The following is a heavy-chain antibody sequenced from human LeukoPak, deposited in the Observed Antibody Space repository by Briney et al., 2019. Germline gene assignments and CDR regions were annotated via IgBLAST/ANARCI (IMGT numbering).Heavy chain of an antibody. CDR1: GFTFSSYA. V-gene: IGHV3-64*01. J-gene: IGHJ3*02. CDR3: ARDGSGTKVDAFDI. CDR2: ISSNGGST. Sequence: GGSLRLSCAASGFTFSSYAMHWVRQAPGKGLEYVSAISSNGGSTYYANSVKGRFTISRDNSKNTLYLQMGSLRAEDMAVYYCARDGSGTKVDAFDIWGQGTMVTVSS. D-gene: IGHD1-1*01.